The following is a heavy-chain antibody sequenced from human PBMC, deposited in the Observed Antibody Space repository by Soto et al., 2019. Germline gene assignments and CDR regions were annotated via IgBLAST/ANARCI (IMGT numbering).Heavy chain of an antibody. D-gene: IGHD2-2*01. CDR2: MHPNTGNI. V-gene: IGHV1-3*01. Sequence: GASVKVSCKASGYTFVDYALHWVRQAPGQGLEWVGWMHPNTGNIKRSHKFEDRVSITRATATSTAYLELRGLRSEDTAVYFCTREGVGAENWFDPWGQGTLVTVSS. CDR3: TREGVGAENWFDP. J-gene: IGHJ5*02. CDR1: GYTFVDYA.